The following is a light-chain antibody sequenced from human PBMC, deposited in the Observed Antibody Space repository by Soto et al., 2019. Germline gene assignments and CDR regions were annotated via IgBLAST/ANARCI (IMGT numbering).Light chain of an antibody. CDR3: QAWDSSTGV. CDR2: QDS. J-gene: IGLJ2*01. Sequence: ELTQPPSVSVSPGQTASITCSGDKLGDKYACWYQQKPGQSPVLVIYQDSKRPSGIPERFSGSNSGNTATLTISGTQAMDEADYYCQAWDSSTGVFGGGTKVTVL. CDR1: KLGDKY. V-gene: IGLV3-1*01.